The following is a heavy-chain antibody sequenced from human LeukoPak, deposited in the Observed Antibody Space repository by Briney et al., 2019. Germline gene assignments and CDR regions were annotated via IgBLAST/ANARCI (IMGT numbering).Heavy chain of an antibody. J-gene: IGHJ3*02. CDR2: IYYSGST. CDR1: GGSISSYY. Sequence: SETLSLTCTVSGGSISSYYWSWIRQPPGKGLVWIGYIYYSGSTNYNPSLKSRVTISVDTSKNQFSLKLSSVTAADTAVYYCASSDPFSSSYAFDIWGQGTMVTVSS. CDR3: ASSDPFSSSYAFDI. V-gene: IGHV4-59*01. D-gene: IGHD6-13*01.